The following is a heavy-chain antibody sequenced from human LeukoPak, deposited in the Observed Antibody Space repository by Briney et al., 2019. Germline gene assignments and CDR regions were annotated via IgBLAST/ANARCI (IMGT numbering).Heavy chain of an antibody. D-gene: IGHD3-10*01. CDR1: GGSFSGYY. J-gene: IGHJ4*02. V-gene: IGHV4-34*01. CDR2: INHSGST. Sequence: SETLSLTCAVYGGSFSGYYWSWIRQPPGKGLEWIGEINHSGSTNYNPSLKSRVTISVDTSKNQFSLKLSSVTAADTAVYYCARGGILFPWGQGTLVTVSS. CDR3: ARGGILFP.